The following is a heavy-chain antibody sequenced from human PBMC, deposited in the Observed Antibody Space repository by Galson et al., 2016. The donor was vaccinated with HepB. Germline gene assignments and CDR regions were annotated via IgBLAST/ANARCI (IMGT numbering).Heavy chain of an antibody. V-gene: IGHV3-23*01. Sequence: SLRLSCAASGFTFSNYAMSWVRLGPGRGLEWVSTVSGAGAGGTIYYANSVRGRFTISRDNFKNTLHLQMSSLRAEDTAIYYCAKATLETCTGTFFYYFDYWGQGRLVTVSS. D-gene: IGHD2-8*02. CDR1: GFTFSNYA. CDR3: AKATLETCTGTFFYYFDY. J-gene: IGHJ4*02. CDR2: VSGAGAGGTI.